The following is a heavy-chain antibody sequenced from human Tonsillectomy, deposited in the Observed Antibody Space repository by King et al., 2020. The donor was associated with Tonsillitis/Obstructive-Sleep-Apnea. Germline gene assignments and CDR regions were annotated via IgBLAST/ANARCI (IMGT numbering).Heavy chain of an antibody. J-gene: IGHJ6*02. V-gene: IGHV1-18*01. CDR1: GYTFSNYG. CDR3: ARDPRDIVATITGGMDV. D-gene: IGHD5-12*01. CDR2: ISADTGNT. Sequence: VQLVQSGAEVKKPGASVKVSCKASGYTFSNYGISWVRQAPGQGLEWMGWISADTGNTNNAQKFQGRVTMTTDTSTSTAYMNLRSLRSGDTAVYFCARDPRDIVATITGGMDVWGPGTTVTV.